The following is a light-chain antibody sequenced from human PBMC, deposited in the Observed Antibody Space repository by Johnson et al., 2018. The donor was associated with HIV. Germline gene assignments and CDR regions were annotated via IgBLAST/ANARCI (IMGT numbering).Light chain of an antibody. CDR3: GTWDSSLRSGF. Sequence: QSVLTQPPSVSAAPGQRVTRSYSGSSSNIGNNFVSWFRQLPLRAPKVLIYDNNKRPSGISDRFSGSKSGTSATLGITGLQTGDEADYYCGTWDSSLRSGFFGTGTKVTVL. V-gene: IGLV1-51*01. J-gene: IGLJ1*01. CDR1: SSNIGNNF. CDR2: DNN.